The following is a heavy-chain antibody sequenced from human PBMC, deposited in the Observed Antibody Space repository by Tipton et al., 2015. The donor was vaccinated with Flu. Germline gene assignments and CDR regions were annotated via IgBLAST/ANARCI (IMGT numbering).Heavy chain of an antibody. CDR2: VSYSGSA. Sequence: TLSLTCAVSGDSISSDLYYWGWIRQPPGKGLEWIGIVSYSGSAYDNPSLKSRVSMSVDTSKNHFSLKLTSVTAADTAIYYCARWYYVNTGAFDYWGLGSLVTVSS. V-gene: IGHV4-39*07. D-gene: IGHD3-10*02. J-gene: IGHJ4*02. CDR3: ARWYYVNTGAFDY. CDR1: GDSISSDLYY.